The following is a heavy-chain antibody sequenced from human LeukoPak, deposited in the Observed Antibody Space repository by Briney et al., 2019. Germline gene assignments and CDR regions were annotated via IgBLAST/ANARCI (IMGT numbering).Heavy chain of an antibody. CDR3: AKAVGIAAAGNWFDP. V-gene: IGHV3-9*01. J-gene: IGHJ5*02. CDR2: ISWNSGSI. CDR1: GFTFDDYA. Sequence: GRSLRLSCAASGFTFDDYAMHWVRQAPGKGLEWVSGISWNSGSIGYADSVKGRFTISRDNAKNSLYLQMNSLRAEDTALYYYAKAVGIAAAGNWFDPWGQGTLVTVSS. D-gene: IGHD6-13*01.